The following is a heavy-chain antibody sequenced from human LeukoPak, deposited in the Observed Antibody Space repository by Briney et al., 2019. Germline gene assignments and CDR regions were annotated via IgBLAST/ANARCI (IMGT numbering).Heavy chain of an antibody. CDR1: GFTFSSYG. CDR3: AKDLHCSSTSCYPPPYYYYGMDV. D-gene: IGHD2-2*01. CDR2: ISYDGSNK. V-gene: IGHV3-30*18. Sequence: HPGGSLRLSCAASGFTFSSYGMHWVRQAPGKGLEWVAVISYDGSNKYYADSVKGRFTISRDNSKNTLYLQMNSLRAEDTAVYYCAKDLHCSSTSCYPPPYYYYGMDVWGQGTTVTVSS. J-gene: IGHJ6*02.